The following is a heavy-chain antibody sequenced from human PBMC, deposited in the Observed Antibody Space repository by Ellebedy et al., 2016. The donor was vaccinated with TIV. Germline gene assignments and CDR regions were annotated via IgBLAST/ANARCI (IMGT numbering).Heavy chain of an antibody. CDR3: ARDRLSGMDV. CDR2: IYYSGST. V-gene: IGHV4-39*07. CDR1: GGSISSSSYY. J-gene: IGHJ6*02. Sequence: SETLSLXCTVSGGSISSSSYYWGWIRQPPGKGLEWIGSIYYSGSTYYNPSLKSRVTISVDTSKNQFSLKLSSVTAADTAVYYCARDRLSGMDVWGQGTTVTVSS.